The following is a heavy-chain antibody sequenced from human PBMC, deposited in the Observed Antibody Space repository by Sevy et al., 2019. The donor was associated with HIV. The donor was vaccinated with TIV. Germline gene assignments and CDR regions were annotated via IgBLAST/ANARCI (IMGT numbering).Heavy chain of an antibody. V-gene: IGHV3-66*01. Sequence: GGSLRLSCAASGFTVSSNYMSWVRQAPGKGLEWVSVIYSGGSTYYADSVKGRFTISRDNSKNTLYLQMNSLRAEDTAVYYCARTCSSTSCYNTGDYRGQGTLVTVSS. CDR3: ARTCSSTSCYNTGDY. J-gene: IGHJ4*02. D-gene: IGHD2-2*02. CDR2: IYSGGST. CDR1: GFTVSSNY.